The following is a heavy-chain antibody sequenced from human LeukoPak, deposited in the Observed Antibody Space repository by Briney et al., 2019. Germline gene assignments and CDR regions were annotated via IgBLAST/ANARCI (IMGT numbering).Heavy chain of an antibody. V-gene: IGHV4-39*02. Sequence: SETLSLTCTVSGGSISSSIYYWGWIRQPPGKGLEWSGSIYYSGSTYCNPSFKSRVTMSVDTSKNHFSLKLSSVTAADTAVYYCARRKYDFWSGYYDLDYWGQGTLVTVSS. CDR3: ARRKYDFWSGYYDLDY. CDR2: IYYSGST. J-gene: IGHJ4*02. CDR1: GGSISSSIYY. D-gene: IGHD3-3*01.